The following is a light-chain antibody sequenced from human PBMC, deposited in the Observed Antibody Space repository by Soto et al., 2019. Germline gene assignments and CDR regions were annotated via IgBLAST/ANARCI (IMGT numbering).Light chain of an antibody. J-gene: IGKJ4*01. CDR3: QQYGYSPGLA. CDR1: QSVSTN. V-gene: IGKV3-20*01. CDR2: SAS. Sequence: EIVMTQSPATLSVSPGERATLSCRASQSVSTNLAWYQQKPGQAPRLLIYSASSRATGIPDRFSGSGSGTDFTLTISRLEPEDFAVYYCQQYGYSPGLACGGGTKVDIK.